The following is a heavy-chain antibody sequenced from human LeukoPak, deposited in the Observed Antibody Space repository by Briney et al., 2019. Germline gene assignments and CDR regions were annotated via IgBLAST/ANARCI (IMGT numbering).Heavy chain of an antibody. J-gene: IGHJ3*02. V-gene: IGHV4-30-2*01. CDR3: ARHKLAYCGGDCYPYAFDI. Sequence: PSQTLSLTCAVSGGSISSGGYSWSWIRQPPGKGLEWIGYIYHSGSTYYNPSLKSRATISVDRSKNQFSLKLSSVTAADTAVYYCARHKLAYCGGDCYPYAFDIWGQGTMVTVSS. CDR1: GGSISSGGYS. CDR2: IYHSGST. D-gene: IGHD2-21*02.